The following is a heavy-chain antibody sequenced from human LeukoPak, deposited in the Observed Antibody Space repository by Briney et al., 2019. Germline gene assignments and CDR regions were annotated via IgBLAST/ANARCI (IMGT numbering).Heavy chain of an antibody. D-gene: IGHD3-10*01. CDR1: GGSVSSTTYY. CDR3: ARYVVYGSGKYYFDY. J-gene: IGHJ4*02. V-gene: IGHV4-39*01. Sequence: SETLSLTCTVSGGSVSSTTYYWSWIRQPPGKGLEWTASINYSGSTYYNPSLKSRVTISVDTSENQFSLKLSSVTAADTAVYYCARYVVYGSGKYYFDYWGQGTLVTVSS. CDR2: INYSGST.